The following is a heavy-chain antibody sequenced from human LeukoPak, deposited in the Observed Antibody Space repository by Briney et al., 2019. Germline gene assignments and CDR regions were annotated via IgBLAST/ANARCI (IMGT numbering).Heavy chain of an antibody. Sequence: GGSLRLSCAASGFTFSSYGMHWVRQAPGKGLEWVAVISYDGSNKYYADSVKGRFTISRDNSKNTLYLQMNSLRAEDTAVYYCAKDRPSHKIEDFDIWGQGTMVTVFS. CDR2: ISYDGSNK. J-gene: IGHJ3*02. V-gene: IGHV3-30*18. CDR3: AKDRPSHKIEDFDI. CDR1: GFTFSSYG.